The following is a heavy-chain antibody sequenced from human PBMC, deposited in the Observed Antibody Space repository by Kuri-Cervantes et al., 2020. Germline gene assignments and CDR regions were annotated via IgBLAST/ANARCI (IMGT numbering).Heavy chain of an antibody. Sequence: GGSLRLSCAASGFTFDDYAMHWVRQAPGKGLEWVSGISWNSGSIGYADSVKGRFTISRDNAKNSLYLQMNSMSAEDTALYYCAKDGDVLQFLETSEYYFDYWGQGTLVTVSS. CDR1: GFTFDDYA. CDR3: AKDGDVLQFLETSEYYFDY. CDR2: ISWNSGSI. J-gene: IGHJ4*02. D-gene: IGHD3-3*01. V-gene: IGHV3-9*01.